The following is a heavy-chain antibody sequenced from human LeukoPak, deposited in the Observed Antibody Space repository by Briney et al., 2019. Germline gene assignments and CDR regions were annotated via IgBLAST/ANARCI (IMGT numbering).Heavy chain of an antibody. D-gene: IGHD3-16*01. CDR1: GFTFSSHL. V-gene: IGHV3-74*01. J-gene: IGHJ6*02. CDR3: VRGGGLDV. Sequence: PGGSLRLSCAASGFTFSSHLMHWVRQAPGKGLVWVSRISSDGTYTNYADSVKGRFTISRDNAKNSLYLQMSNLRAEDTAVYFCVRGGGLDVWGQGATVTVSS. CDR2: ISSDGTYT.